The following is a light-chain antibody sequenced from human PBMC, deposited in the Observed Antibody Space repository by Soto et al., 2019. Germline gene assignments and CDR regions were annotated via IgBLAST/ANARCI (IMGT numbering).Light chain of an antibody. V-gene: IGLV1-40*01. CDR3: QSYDISLSVTVV. J-gene: IGLJ2*01. CDR1: SSNIGAGYD. CDR2: GNT. Sequence: QAVVTQPPSVSGAPGQRVTISCTGSSSNIGAGYDVQWYQQLPGAAPRLLIFGNTNRPSGVPDRFSGSRSGTSASLAISGLQAEAEADYYCQSYDISLSVTVVFGGGTKLTVL.